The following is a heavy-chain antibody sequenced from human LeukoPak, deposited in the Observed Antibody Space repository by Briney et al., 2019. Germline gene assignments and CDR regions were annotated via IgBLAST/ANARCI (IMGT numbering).Heavy chain of an antibody. D-gene: IGHD3-22*01. J-gene: IGHJ4*02. CDR3: AKDQVYTYYYHSSGSVSLDY. Sequence: GGSLRLSCAASGFTFSSYGMHWVRQAPGKGLEWVAVISYDGSNKYYADSVKGRFTISRDNSKNTLYLQMNSLRAEDTAVYYCAKDQVYTYYYHSSGSVSLDYWGQGTLVTVSS. CDR1: GFTFSSYG. CDR2: ISYDGSNK. V-gene: IGHV3-30*18.